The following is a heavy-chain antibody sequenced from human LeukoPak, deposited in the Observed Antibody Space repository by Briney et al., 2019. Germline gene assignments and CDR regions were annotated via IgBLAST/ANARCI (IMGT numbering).Heavy chain of an antibody. CDR1: GFTFSNFA. J-gene: IGHJ5*01. CDR2: IYAGGGSK. Sequence: QAGGSLRLSCAASGFTFSNFAMAWVRQSPGKGLEWVSGIYAGGGSKYYADSVRGRFTISRDNARDMVFLQMNSLRGDDTAVNFCAKDLTSGDGKWEFDSWGQGTLVTVA. CDR3: AKDLTSGDGKWEFDS. V-gene: IGHV3-23*01. D-gene: IGHD3-9*01.